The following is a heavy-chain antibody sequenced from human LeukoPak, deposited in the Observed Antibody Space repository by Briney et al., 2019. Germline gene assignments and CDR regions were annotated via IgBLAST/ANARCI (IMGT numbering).Heavy chain of an antibody. J-gene: IGHJ5*02. CDR3: ARKIAAAGKDWFDP. CDR2: IKQDGSEK. CDR1: GFIFSSYW. V-gene: IGHV3-7*03. Sequence: GGSLRLSCAASGFIFSSYWMSWVRQAPGKGLEWVANIKQDGSEKYYVDSVKGRFTISRDNAKNSLYLQMNSLRAEDTAVYYCARKIAAAGKDWFDPWGQGTLVTVSS. D-gene: IGHD6-13*01.